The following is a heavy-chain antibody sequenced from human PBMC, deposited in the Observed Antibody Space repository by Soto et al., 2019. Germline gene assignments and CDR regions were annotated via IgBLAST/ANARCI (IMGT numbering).Heavy chain of an antibody. CDR1: GDTFSRST. D-gene: IGHD2-8*01. CDR3: ASSTAGVYVFHD. V-gene: IGHV1-69*02. CDR2: IIPVLGVE. Sequence: QVQLVQSGAEVKNRGSSVKVSCKASGDTFSRSTLSWVRQAPGQRLEWMGRIIPVLGVENHAQNFQGRVTLTADKSTSTAYLELSSLKSEDTAIYYCASSTAGVYVFHDWGQGSLVTASS. J-gene: IGHJ4*02.